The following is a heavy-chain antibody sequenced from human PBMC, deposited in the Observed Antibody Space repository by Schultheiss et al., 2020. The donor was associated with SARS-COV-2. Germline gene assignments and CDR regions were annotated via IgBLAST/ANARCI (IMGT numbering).Heavy chain of an antibody. D-gene: IGHD2-15*01. Sequence: GGSLRLSCAASGFTFSYAWLNWVRQAPGKGLEWVATIWNDGSNKLYADSVKGRFTISRDNSKNTVVLQLNSLRAEDTAVYYCARARGGNSDYWGQGTLVTVSS. J-gene: IGHJ4*02. V-gene: IGHV3-33*08. CDR3: ARARGGNSDY. CDR1: GFTFSYAW. CDR2: IWNDGSNK.